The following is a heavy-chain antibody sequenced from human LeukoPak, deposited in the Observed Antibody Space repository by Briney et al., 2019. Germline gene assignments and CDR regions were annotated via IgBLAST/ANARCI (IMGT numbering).Heavy chain of an antibody. J-gene: IGHJ4*02. CDR1: GFTFSSYA. CDR3: AKGSYYDSSGSFYFDY. D-gene: IGHD3-22*01. V-gene: IGHV3-23*01. Sequence: GGSLRLSCAASGFTFSSYAMSCVRQAPGKGLEWVSGISGSGDNTYYADSVKGRFTISRDNSKNTQYVQVNRLGTEDTAAYYCAKGSYYDSSGSFYFDYWGQGTLVTVSS. CDR2: ISGSGDNT.